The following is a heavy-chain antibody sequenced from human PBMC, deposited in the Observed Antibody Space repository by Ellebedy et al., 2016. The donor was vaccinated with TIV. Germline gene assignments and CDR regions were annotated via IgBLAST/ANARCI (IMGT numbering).Heavy chain of an antibody. CDR3: AKGATDYSGGHYDYGMDI. CDR1: GFTFSIYA. D-gene: IGHD2-15*01. J-gene: IGHJ6*02. Sequence: PGGSLRLSCAASGFTFSIYAISRVCPAPGGGLEWVSAISGNGISKYYANSVKGRFTISRDNAMNTLYLQMNSLRAEDTAVYYCAKGATDYSGGHYDYGMDIWGQGTTVTVSS. CDR2: ISGNGISK. V-gene: IGHV3-23*01.